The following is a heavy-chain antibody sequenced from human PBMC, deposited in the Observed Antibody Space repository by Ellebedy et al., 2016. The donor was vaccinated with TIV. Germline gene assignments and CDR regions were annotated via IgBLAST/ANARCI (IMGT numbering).Heavy chain of an antibody. CDR3: AKDSSSWYGGAFDI. CDR2: ISWNSGSI. D-gene: IGHD6-13*01. CDR1: GFTFDDYA. Sequence: GGSLRLSCAASGFTFDDYAMHWVRQAPGKGLEWVSGISWNSGSIGYADSVKGRFTISRDNAKNSLYLQMNSLRAEDTALYYCAKDSSSWYGGAFDIWGQGTMVTVSS. J-gene: IGHJ3*02. V-gene: IGHV3-9*01.